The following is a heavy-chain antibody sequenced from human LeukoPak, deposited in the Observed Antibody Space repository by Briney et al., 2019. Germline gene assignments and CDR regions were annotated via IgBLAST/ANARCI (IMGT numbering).Heavy chain of an antibody. V-gene: IGHV4-34*01. CDR3: ARLQLRVAARHRPAPTWVIDY. D-gene: IGHD6-13*01. J-gene: IGHJ4*02. Sequence: SETLSLTCAVYGGSFSGYYWSWIRQPTGKGLEWIGEINHSGSTNYNPSLKSRVTISVDTSKNQFSLKLSSVTAADTAVYYCARLQLRVAARHRPAPTWVIDYWGQGTLVTVSS. CDR1: GGSFSGYY. CDR2: INHSGST.